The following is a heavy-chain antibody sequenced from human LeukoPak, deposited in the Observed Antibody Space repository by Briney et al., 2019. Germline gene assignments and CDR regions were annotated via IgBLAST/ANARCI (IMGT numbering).Heavy chain of an antibody. CDR3: ARLDFWSGYPIDY. V-gene: IGHV4-4*09. J-gene: IGHJ4*02. Sequence: PSETLSLTCTVSGGSISSYYWSWIRQPPGKGLEWIGYIYTSGSTNYNPSLKSRVTISVDTSKNRFSLKLSSVTAADTAVYYCARLDFWSGYPIDYWGQGTLVTVSS. CDR1: GGSISSYY. D-gene: IGHD3-3*01. CDR2: IYTSGST.